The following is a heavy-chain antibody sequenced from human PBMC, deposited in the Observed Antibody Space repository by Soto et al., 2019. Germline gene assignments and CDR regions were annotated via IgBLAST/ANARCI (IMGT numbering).Heavy chain of an antibody. Sequence: SETLSLTCTVSGGSISSYYWSWIRQPPGKGLEWIGYIYYSGSTNYNPSLKSRVTISVDTSKNQFSLKLSSVTAADTAVYYCASSYDILIGIDYWGQGTLVTVSS. V-gene: IGHV4-59*01. J-gene: IGHJ4*02. CDR2: IYYSGST. D-gene: IGHD3-9*01. CDR3: ASSYDILIGIDY. CDR1: GGSISSYY.